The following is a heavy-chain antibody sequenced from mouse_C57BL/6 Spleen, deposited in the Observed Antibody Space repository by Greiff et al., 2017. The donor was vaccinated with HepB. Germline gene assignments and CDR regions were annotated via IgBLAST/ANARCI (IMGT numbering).Heavy chain of an antibody. V-gene: IGHV5-17*01. CDR1: GFTFSDYG. Sequence: EVKLVESGGGLVKPGGSLKLSCAASGFTFSDYGMHWVRQAPEKGLEWVAYISSGSSTIYYADTVKGRFTISRDNAKNTLFLQMTSLRSEDTAMYYCARSHYWYFDVWGTGTTVTVSS. CDR2: ISSGSSTI. CDR3: ARSHYWYFDV. J-gene: IGHJ1*03.